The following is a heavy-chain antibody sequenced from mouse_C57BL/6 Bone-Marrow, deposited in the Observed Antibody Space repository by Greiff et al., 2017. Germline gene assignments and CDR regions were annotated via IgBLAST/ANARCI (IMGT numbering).Heavy chain of an antibody. D-gene: IGHD1-1*01. J-gene: IGHJ2*01. CDR3: AKHYYGSVYFDY. V-gene: IGHV2-5*01. Sequence: VHLVESGPGLVQPSQSLSITCTVSGFSLTSYGVHWVRQSPGKGLEWLGVIWRGGSTDYNADFMSRLSITKDNSKSQVFFKMNSLQADDTSIYYCAKHYYGSVYFDYWGQGTTLTVSS. CDR1: GFSLTSYG. CDR2: IWRGGST.